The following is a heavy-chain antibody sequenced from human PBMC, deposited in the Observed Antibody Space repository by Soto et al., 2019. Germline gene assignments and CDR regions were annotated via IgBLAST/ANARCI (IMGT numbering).Heavy chain of an antibody. CDR1: GFTFSSYA. J-gene: IGHJ4*02. V-gene: IGHV3-23*01. Sequence: GGSLRLSCAASGFTFSSYAMSWVRQAPGKGLEWVSAISGSGGSTYYADSVKGRFTISRDNSKSTLYLQMNSLRAEDTAVYYCAKASYCSSTSCVVFDYWGQGTLVTVSS. D-gene: IGHD2-2*01. CDR3: AKASYCSSTSCVVFDY. CDR2: ISGSGGST.